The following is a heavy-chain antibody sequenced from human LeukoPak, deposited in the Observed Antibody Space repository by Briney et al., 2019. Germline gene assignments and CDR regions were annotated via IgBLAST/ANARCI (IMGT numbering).Heavy chain of an antibody. CDR2: ISAYNGNT. CDR3: ARDRGSSWYEDYYYYYMDV. V-gene: IGHV1-18*04. CDR1: GYTFTGYY. D-gene: IGHD6-13*01. J-gene: IGHJ6*03. Sequence: ASVKVSCKASGYTFTGYYMHWVRQAPGQGLEWMGWISAYNGNTNYAQKLQGRVTMTTDTSTSTAYMELRSLRSDDTAVYYCARDRGSSWYEDYYYYYMDVWGKGTTVTISS.